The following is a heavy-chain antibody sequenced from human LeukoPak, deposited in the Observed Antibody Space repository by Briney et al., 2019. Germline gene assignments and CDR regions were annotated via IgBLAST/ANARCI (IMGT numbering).Heavy chain of an antibody. CDR3: ARVGYSYAFDP. J-gene: IGHJ5*02. CDR2: IYYSGNT. D-gene: IGHD5-18*01. CDR1: GGSISSYY. V-gene: IGHV4-59*08. Sequence: PSETLSLTCTVSGGSISSYYWSWIRQPPGKGLEWIGYIYYSGNTNYNPSLKSRVTISIDTSKNQFSLKLSSVSAADTAVYYCARVGYSYAFDPWGQGDLATVSS.